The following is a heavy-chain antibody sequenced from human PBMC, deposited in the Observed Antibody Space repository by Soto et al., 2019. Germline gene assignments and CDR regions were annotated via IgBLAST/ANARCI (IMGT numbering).Heavy chain of an antibody. D-gene: IGHD5-18*01. CDR1: GFSLSTSGGG. V-gene: IGHV2-5*02. J-gene: IGHJ4*02. CDR3: AHSTGRGYSYVG. CDR2: INWVDDK. Sequence: QITLKESGPTLVKPTQTLTLTCTFSGFSLSTSGGGVGWIRQPPGKALEWLALINWVDDKRYSPSLKSRLTITKDTSKNQVVLTMTNVDPVDTATYYCAHSTGRGYSYVGWGQGTLVTVSS.